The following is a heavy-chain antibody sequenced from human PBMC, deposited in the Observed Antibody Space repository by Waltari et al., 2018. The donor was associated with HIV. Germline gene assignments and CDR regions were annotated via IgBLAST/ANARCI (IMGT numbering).Heavy chain of an antibody. CDR1: GGSFSGYY. D-gene: IGHD3-3*01. J-gene: IGHJ4*02. Sequence: QVQLQQWGAGLLKPSETLSLTCAVYGGSFSGYYWSWIRQPPGKGLEWIGEINHSASTNHNPSLTSRVAISVDTSKNQFSLKLSSVTAADTAVYYCARGGRTLFYDCWSGYINFDYWGQGTLVTVSS. CDR2: INHSAST. V-gene: IGHV4-34*01. CDR3: ARGGRTLFYDCWSGYINFDY.